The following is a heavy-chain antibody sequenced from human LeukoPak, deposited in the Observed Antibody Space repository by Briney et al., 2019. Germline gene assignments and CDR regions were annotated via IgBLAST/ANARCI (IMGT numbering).Heavy chain of an antibody. CDR1: GGSISIDSLTTYY. J-gene: IGHJ5*02. D-gene: IGHD4-17*01. CDR2: IFGGGNT. Sequence: SETLSLTCTTSGGSISIDSLTTYYWSWVRQPPGKGLEWIGSIFGGGNTNYNPSLKSRVTISADTSKRQFSLKLRSVTAADTAIYYCAIYGNWFDPWGQGTLVAVSS. V-gene: IGHV4-61*01. CDR3: AIYGNWFDP.